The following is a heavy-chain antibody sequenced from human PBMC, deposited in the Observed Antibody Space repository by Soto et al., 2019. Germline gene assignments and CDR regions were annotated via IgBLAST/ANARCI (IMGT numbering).Heavy chain of an antibody. CDR2: IKKDGSEQ. J-gene: IGHJ4*02. CDR1: GFTFTAYY. V-gene: IGHV3-7*03. CDR3: SRENWFQDF. Sequence: EVQLVESGGGLVQPGGSLRLSCAASGFTFTAYYMTWVRQAPGKGLEWVASIKKDGSEQYYVDSVKGRFTISRDNAKNSLYLQMNSLRAGDTALYYCSRENWFQDFWGQGPLVTVSS. D-gene: IGHD3-10*01.